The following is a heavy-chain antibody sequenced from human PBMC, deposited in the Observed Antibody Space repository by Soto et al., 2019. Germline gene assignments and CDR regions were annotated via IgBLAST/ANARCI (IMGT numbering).Heavy chain of an antibody. D-gene: IGHD5-18*01. CDR1: GFTFSSYT. J-gene: IGHJ4*02. V-gene: IGHV3-21*01. CDR3: GRHQGHSYGFD. Sequence: CGSLRLSCAASGFTFSSYTMNWVRQAPGKGLEWVSSITSSSTYIYYADSVKGRFTISRDNAKDSLYLQMNSLRAEDTAVYYCGRHQGHSYGFDLGQGNLVTVSS. CDR2: ITSSSTYI.